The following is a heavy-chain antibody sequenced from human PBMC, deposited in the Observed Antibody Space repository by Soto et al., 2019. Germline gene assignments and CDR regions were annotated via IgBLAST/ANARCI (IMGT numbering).Heavy chain of an antibody. CDR1: GYTFTSYG. Sequence: ASVKVSCKASGYTFTSYGISWVRQAPGQGLEWMGWISAYNGNTNYAQKLQGRVTMTTDTSTSTAYMELRSLRSDDTAVYYCARGTHYYDSSGSLIEGYWGQGTLVTVSS. D-gene: IGHD3-22*01. V-gene: IGHV1-18*01. J-gene: IGHJ4*02. CDR2: ISAYNGNT. CDR3: ARGTHYYDSSGSLIEGY.